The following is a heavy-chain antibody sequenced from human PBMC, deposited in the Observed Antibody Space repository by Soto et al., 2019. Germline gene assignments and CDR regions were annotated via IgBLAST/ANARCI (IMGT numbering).Heavy chain of an antibody. CDR1: GYSVTTNW. Sequence: EALKISGEGSGYSVTTNWIAGVLQMPGKSLEWMGIIYPGDSDTIYIPSFEGQIAISADKSISTAYLQWSSLKASDTAMYYCARYSGIATSDTHWGQGTLVTVSS. CDR2: IYPGDSDT. V-gene: IGHV5-51*01. J-gene: IGHJ1*01. CDR3: ARYSGIATSDTH. D-gene: IGHD6-13*01.